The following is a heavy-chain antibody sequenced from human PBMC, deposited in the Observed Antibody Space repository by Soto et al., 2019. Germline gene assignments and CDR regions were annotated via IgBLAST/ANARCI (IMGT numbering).Heavy chain of an antibody. CDR3: ADLSRYCTSSNCD. CDR2: IGTSAST. J-gene: IGHJ4*02. Sequence: DVRLLESGGGLLQPGGSLRLSCAASGFTFSSYSMSWVRQAPGKGLEWVSTIGTSASTYYGDSVRGRFTISRDNSRNTLYLQMNSLRAEDTAVYYCADLSRYCTSSNCDWGQGTLVTVSS. V-gene: IGHV3-23*01. D-gene: IGHD2-2*01. CDR1: GFTFSSYS.